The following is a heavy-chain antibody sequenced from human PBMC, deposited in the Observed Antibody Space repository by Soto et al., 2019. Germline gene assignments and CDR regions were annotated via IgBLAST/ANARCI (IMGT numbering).Heavy chain of an antibody. V-gene: IGHV4-30-2*01. D-gene: IGHD3-10*01. CDR3: ARYRGYGSGSYYNSFDY. J-gene: IGHJ4*02. CDR2: IYHSGST. Sequence: SETLSLTCAVSGGSISSGGYSWSWIRQPPGKGLEWIGYIYHSGSTYYNPSLKSRVTISVDRSKNQFSLKLSSVTAADTAVYYCARYRGYGSGSYYNSFDYWGQGTLVTVSS. CDR1: GGSISSGGYS.